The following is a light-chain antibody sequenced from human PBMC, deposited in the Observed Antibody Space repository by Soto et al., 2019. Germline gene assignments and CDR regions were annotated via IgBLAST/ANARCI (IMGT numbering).Light chain of an antibody. V-gene: IGKV2-24*01. J-gene: IGKJ2*01. CDR3: MQATQYRPYT. Sequence: DIVLTQTPLSSPVTLGQPASISCRSSQSLVHSDGNTYLSWFHQRPGQPPRLLIDKVSNRFSGVPDRFSSSGGGTDFTPKISRVEAEDVGIYFCMQATQYRPYTFGQGTKLEIK. CDR2: KVS. CDR1: QSLVHSDGNTY.